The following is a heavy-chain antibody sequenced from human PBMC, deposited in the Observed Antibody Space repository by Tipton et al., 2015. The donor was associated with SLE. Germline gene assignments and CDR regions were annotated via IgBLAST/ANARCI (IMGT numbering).Heavy chain of an antibody. V-gene: IGHV4-34*01. J-gene: IGHJ5*02. CDR2: INHSGST. CDR3: ARDRPGSTTRFDP. CDR1: GGSFSGYY. Sequence: TLSLTCAVYGGSFSGYYWSWIRQPPGKGLEWIGEINHSGSTNYNPSLKSRVTISGDTSKNQFSLKLSSVTAADTAVYYCARDRPGSTTRFDPWGQGTLVTVSS. D-gene: IGHD2-2*01.